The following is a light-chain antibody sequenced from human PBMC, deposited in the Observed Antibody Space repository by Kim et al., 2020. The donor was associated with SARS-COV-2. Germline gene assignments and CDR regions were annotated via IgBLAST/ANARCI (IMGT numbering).Light chain of an antibody. CDR2: DAS. CDR1: QSVYSNS. V-gene: IGKV3-20*01. Sequence: EIVLTQSPGTLSLSPGESATLSCKASQSVYSNSVAWYQQKPGQTPRLLIYDASSRATAIADRFSGSGSGTDFTLTISRLEPDDFAVYCWQQYGSSPTFGQGTKVGIK. CDR3: QQYGSSPT. J-gene: IGKJ1*01.